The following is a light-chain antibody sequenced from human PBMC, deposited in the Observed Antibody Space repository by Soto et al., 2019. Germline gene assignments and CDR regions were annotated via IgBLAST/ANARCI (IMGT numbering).Light chain of an antibody. V-gene: IGKV3-11*01. Sequence: EIVLTQSPATLSFSPGERATLSCGASQSVRSFLAWYQQKPVQAPRLLIYDASNRATGVPGRFSGSGSGTDFTLTISSLEPEDFAVYYCQQRSSWPPALSFGGGTKV. CDR3: QQRSSWPPALS. CDR2: DAS. J-gene: IGKJ4*01. CDR1: QSVRSF.